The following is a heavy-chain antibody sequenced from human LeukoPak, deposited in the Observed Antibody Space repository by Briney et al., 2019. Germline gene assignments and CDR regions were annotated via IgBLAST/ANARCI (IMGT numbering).Heavy chain of an antibody. CDR3: ARPMVTTFEWDI. V-gene: IGHV4-39*01. Sequence: PSETLSLTCTVSGGSISSSSYYWGWIRQPPGKGLEWIGSIYYSGSTYYNPSLKSRVTISVDTSKNQFSLKLSSVTAADTAVYYCARPMVTTFEWDIWGQGTMVTVSS. CDR2: IYYSGST. D-gene: IGHD4-17*01. CDR1: GGSISSSSYY. J-gene: IGHJ3*02.